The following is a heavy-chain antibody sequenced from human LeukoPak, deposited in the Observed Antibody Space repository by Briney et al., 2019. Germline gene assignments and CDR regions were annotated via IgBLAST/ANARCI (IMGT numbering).Heavy chain of an antibody. J-gene: IGHJ4*02. CDR2: ISGSGIST. CDR3: AKSTAGTGPGY. D-gene: IGHD6-19*01. CDR1: RFTFSSYA. Sequence: GGSLRLSCPVSRFTFSSYAMRWVRQAPGKGLEWVSGISGSGISTYYADSVKGRFTISRDNSKNTLYLQMNSLRAEDTAVYYCAKSTAGTGPGYWGQGTLVTVSS. V-gene: IGHV3-23*01.